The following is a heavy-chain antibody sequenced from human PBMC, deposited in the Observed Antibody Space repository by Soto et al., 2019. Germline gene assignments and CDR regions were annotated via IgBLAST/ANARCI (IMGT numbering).Heavy chain of an antibody. J-gene: IGHJ4*02. Sequence: EVQLLESGGGLVQPGGSLRLSCAASGFTFSNYAMGWVRQAPGKGLEWVSGISGSGGSTDYADSVKGRFTMSRDNSKNKLYLQMNSLRTEDTAVYYCARTPSSVAGQSLTFDYWGQGPLITVSS. D-gene: IGHD5-12*01. CDR3: ARTPSSVAGQSLTFDY. CDR1: GFTFSNYA. CDR2: ISGSGGST. V-gene: IGHV3-23*01.